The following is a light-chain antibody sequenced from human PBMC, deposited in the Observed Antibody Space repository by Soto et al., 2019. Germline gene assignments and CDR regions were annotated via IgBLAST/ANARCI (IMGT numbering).Light chain of an antibody. CDR2: RNN. V-gene: IGLV1-47*01. Sequence: QSVLTQPPSASGTPGQRVTISCSGSSSNIVSNYVYWYQQLPGTAPKLLIYRNNQRPSGVPDRFSGSKSGTSASLAISGLRSEDEADYYCAAWDDSLSGLVVFGGGTKLTVL. CDR3: AAWDDSLSGLVV. J-gene: IGLJ2*01. CDR1: SSNIVSNY.